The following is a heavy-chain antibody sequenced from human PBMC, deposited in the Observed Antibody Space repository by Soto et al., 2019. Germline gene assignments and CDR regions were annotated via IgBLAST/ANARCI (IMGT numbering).Heavy chain of an antibody. CDR1: AWSIRNYY. Sequence: SDPLSPTLIFSAWSIRNYYWSLIRQPPGRGLEWTGHIFYSGSTNYNPALKSRVTISVDTSKSQFSLKLSSVTAADTAVYYWAKDSGYNYGYFRWFDPWGQGTLVTVS. CDR3: AKDSGYNYGYFRWFDP. D-gene: IGHD5-18*01. V-gene: IGHV4-59*01. J-gene: IGHJ5*02. CDR2: IFYSGST.